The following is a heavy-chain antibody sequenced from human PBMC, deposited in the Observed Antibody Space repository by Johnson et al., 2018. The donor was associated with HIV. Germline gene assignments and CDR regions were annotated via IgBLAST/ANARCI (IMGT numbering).Heavy chain of an antibody. V-gene: IGHV3-74*02. CDR1: GFTFSSYW. D-gene: IGHD3-9*01. Sequence: VQLVESGGGVVRPGGSLRLSCAASGFTFSSYWMHWVRQAPGKGLVWVSRINSDGSSTSYADSVNGRFTISRDNSKNTLYLQMSGLRVEDTAVYYCMTDILTGYYNPDGFDIWGQGTMVTVS. CDR2: INSDGSST. CDR3: MTDILTGYYNPDGFDI. J-gene: IGHJ3*02.